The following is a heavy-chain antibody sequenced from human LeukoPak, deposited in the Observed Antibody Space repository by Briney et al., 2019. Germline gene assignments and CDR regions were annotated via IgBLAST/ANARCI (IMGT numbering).Heavy chain of an antibody. D-gene: IGHD5-18*01. Sequence: SETLSLTCTVSGGSISSSSYYWGWIRQPPGKGLEWIGSIYYSGSTYYNPSLKSRVTISVDTTKNQFSLKLSSVTAADTAVYYCARSRIQLWLNYFDYWGQGTLVTVSS. J-gene: IGHJ4*02. CDR1: GGSISSSSYY. V-gene: IGHV4-39*07. CDR2: IYYSGST. CDR3: ARSRIQLWLNYFDY.